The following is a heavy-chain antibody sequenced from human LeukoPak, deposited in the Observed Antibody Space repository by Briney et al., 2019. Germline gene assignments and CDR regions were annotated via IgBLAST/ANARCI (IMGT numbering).Heavy chain of an antibody. CDR1: GGSFSGYY. V-gene: IGHV4-34*01. CDR3: ARGSGDLYCSSTSCPYYYYGMDV. D-gene: IGHD2-2*01. J-gene: IGHJ6*02. CDR2: INHSGST. Sequence: SETLSLTCAVYGGSFSGYYWSWIRQPPGKGLEWIGEINHSGSTNYNPSLKSRVTISVDTSKNQFSLKLSSVTAADTAVYYCARGSGDLYCSSTSCPYYYYGMDVWGQGTTVTVSS.